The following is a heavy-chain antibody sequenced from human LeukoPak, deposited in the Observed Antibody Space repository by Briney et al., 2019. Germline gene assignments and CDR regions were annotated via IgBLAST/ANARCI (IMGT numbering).Heavy chain of an antibody. CDR1: GIAFSDWW. CDR3: AGGQRLGY. Sequence: QPGGSLRLSCAASGIAFSDWWMSWVRQAPGKGMEWVANIRQDGSDKNYVDSVKGRFTISRDNAKSSLWLQMNSQRAEDTAVYYCAGGQRLGYWGQGTLVSVSS. D-gene: IGHD4-11*01. CDR2: IRQDGSDK. J-gene: IGHJ4*02. V-gene: IGHV3-7*04.